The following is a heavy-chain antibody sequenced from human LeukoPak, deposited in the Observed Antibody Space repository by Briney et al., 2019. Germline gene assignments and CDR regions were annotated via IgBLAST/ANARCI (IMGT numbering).Heavy chain of an antibody. Sequence: ASVKVSCKASGYTFTSYGISWVRQAPGQGLEWMGWISAYNGNTNYAQKVQGRVTMTTDTSTSTAYMELRSLRSDDTAVYFCARARIARLWFGELGYWGQGSLVTVSS. CDR2: ISAYNGNT. V-gene: IGHV1-18*01. J-gene: IGHJ4*02. CDR3: ARARIARLWFGELGY. CDR1: GYTFTSYG. D-gene: IGHD3-10*01.